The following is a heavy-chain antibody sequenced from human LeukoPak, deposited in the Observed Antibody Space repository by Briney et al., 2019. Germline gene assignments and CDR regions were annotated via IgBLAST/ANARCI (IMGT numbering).Heavy chain of an antibody. Sequence: PSETLSLTCTVSGGSISSYYWSWIRQPPGKGLEWIGSIYYSGSTDYNPSLKSRVTISVDTSKNQFSLKLSSVTAADTAVYYCARYEKPYYYDSSGYYGKDAFDIWGQGTMVTVSS. CDR2: IYYSGST. D-gene: IGHD3-22*01. CDR3: ARYEKPYYYDSSGYYGKDAFDI. CDR1: GGSISSYY. J-gene: IGHJ3*02. V-gene: IGHV4-59*08.